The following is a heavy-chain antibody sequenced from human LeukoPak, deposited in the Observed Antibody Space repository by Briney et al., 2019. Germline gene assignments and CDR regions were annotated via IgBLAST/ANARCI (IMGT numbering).Heavy chain of an antibody. V-gene: IGHV4-61*01. CDR3: ARDQHGDYEGGFDC. D-gene: IGHD4-17*01. CDR2: IYYSGST. Sequence: SETLSLTCTVSGGSVSSGSYYWSWIRQPPGKGLEWIGYIYYSGSTNYNPSLKSRVTISVDTSKNQFSLKLSSVTAADTAVYYCARDQHGDYEGGFDCWGQGTLVTVSS. J-gene: IGHJ4*02. CDR1: GGSVSSGSYY.